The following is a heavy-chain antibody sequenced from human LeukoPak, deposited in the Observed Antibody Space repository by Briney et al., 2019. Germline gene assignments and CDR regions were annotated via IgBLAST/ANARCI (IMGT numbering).Heavy chain of an antibody. Sequence: PGGPLRLSCAPSGFTFSIYWGHWVRKARGRGLVWVSSINSDGSSTSYAASVKGRFPISRDNAKNTLYLQMNTLRAEDTAVYYCASLDYWGQGTPVTVSS. V-gene: IGHV3-74*01. J-gene: IGHJ4*02. CDR3: ASLDY. CDR1: GFTFSIYW. CDR2: INSDGSST.